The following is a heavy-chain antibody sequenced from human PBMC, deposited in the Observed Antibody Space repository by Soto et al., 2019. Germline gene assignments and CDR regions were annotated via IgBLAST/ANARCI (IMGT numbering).Heavy chain of an antibody. Sequence: GASVKVSCKASGGTFSSYAISWVRQAPGQGLEWMGGIIPISGTANYAWKFQGRVTITADKSTSTAYMELSSLRSEDTAVYYCARGRNIVVVPADYYFDYWGQGTLVTVSS. CDR1: GGTFSSYA. CDR3: ARGRNIVVVPADYYFDY. CDR2: IIPISGTA. J-gene: IGHJ4*02. V-gene: IGHV1-69*06. D-gene: IGHD2-2*01.